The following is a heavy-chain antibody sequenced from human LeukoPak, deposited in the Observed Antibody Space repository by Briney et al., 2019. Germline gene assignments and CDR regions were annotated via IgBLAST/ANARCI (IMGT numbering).Heavy chain of an antibody. Sequence: PSESLSLTCNVAGGAISSSGYYYAWIRQPPWKGLEWFGNIYYIGNTWYNLSLKSRVTMSIDTSKNQFSLRLSAVTAADTAVYYCTRPLPGATWFDLWGQGILVTVTS. CDR1: GGAISSSGYY. V-gene: IGHV4-39*01. CDR3: TRPLPGATWFDL. D-gene: IGHD1-26*01. CDR2: IYYIGNT. J-gene: IGHJ5*02.